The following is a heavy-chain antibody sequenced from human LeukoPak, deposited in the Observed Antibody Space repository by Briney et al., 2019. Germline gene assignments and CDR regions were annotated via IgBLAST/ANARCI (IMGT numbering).Heavy chain of an antibody. Sequence: SETLSLTCAVYGGSFSGYYWSWIRQPPGKGLEWIGEINHSGSTNYNPSLKSRVTISVDTSKNQFSLKLSSVTAADTAVYYCARDREYYDYVWGSYRPYYFDYWGQGTLVTVSS. CDR1: GGSFSGYY. CDR3: ARDREYYDYVWGSYRPYYFDY. V-gene: IGHV4-34*01. J-gene: IGHJ4*02. CDR2: INHSGST. D-gene: IGHD3-16*02.